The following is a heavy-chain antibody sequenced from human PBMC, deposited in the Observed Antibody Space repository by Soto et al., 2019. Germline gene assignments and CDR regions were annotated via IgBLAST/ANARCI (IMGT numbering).Heavy chain of an antibody. CDR2: ISAYNGNT. V-gene: IGHV1-18*01. CDR1: GGTFSSYT. D-gene: IGHD5-18*01. Sequence: ASVKVSCKASGGTFSSYTISWVRQAPGQGLEWMGGISAYNGNTNYAQKLQGRVTITTDTSTSTAYMELRSLRSDDTAVYYCARENTAGDNWFDPWGQGTLVTVSS. J-gene: IGHJ5*02. CDR3: ARENTAGDNWFDP.